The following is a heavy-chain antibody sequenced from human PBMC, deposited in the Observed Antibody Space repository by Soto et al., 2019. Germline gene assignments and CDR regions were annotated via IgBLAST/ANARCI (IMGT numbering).Heavy chain of an antibody. J-gene: IGHJ4*02. D-gene: IGHD6-6*01. CDR3: ARLEYSSSSSTFDY. V-gene: IGHV2-5*01. CDR1: GFSLSTSGVG. Sequence: SGPTLVNPTQTLTLTCTFSGFSLSTSGVGVGWIRQPPGKALEWLALIYWNDDKRYSPSLKSRLTITKDTSKNQVVLTMTNMDPVDTATYYCARLEYSSSSSTFDYWGQGTLVTVSS. CDR2: IYWNDDK.